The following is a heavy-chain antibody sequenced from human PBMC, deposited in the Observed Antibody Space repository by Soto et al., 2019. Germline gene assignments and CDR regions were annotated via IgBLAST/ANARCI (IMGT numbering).Heavy chain of an antibody. CDR3: ASRSLGVVIYYYGMDV. V-gene: IGHV1-69*12. J-gene: IGHJ6*02. CDR2: IIPIFGTA. Sequence: QVQLVQSGAEVKKPGSSVKVSCKASGGTFSSYAISWVRQAPGQGLEWMGGIIPIFGTANYAQKFQGRVTITADESTSTAYMELCSLRSADTAVYYCASRSLGVVIYYYGMDVWGQGTTVTVSS. D-gene: IGHD3-3*01. CDR1: GGTFSSYA.